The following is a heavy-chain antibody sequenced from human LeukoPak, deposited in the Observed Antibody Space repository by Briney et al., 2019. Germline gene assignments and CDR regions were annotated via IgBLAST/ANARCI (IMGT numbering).Heavy chain of an antibody. CDR3: AKDQGSGRFGELFQDYYYYGMDV. CDR2: ISGSGGST. J-gene: IGHJ6*02. CDR1: GFTFSSYA. V-gene: IGHV3-23*01. D-gene: IGHD3-10*01. Sequence: GGSLRLSCAASGFTFSSYAMSWGRHGPGKGLEGGSAISGSGGSTYYADSVKGRFTISRDNSKNTLYLQMNSLRAEDTAVYYCAKDQGSGRFGELFQDYYYYGMDVWGQGTTVTVSS.